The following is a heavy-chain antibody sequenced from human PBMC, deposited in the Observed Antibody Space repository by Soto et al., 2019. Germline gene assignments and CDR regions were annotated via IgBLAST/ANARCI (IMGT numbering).Heavy chain of an antibody. CDR3: ARWGGVETATRAAAYFDY. CDR2: INPSGGST. Sequence: QVQLVQSGAEVKKPGASVKVSCKASGYTFTSYYMHWVRQAPGQGLAWMGIINPSGGSTGYAQKFQGSVSKTRDTSASTGDMELRSLRSGDTAGYYCARWGGVETATRAAAYFDYWGQGTLVTVSS. J-gene: IGHJ4*02. CDR1: GYTFTSYY. D-gene: IGHD6-25*01. V-gene: IGHV1-46*01.